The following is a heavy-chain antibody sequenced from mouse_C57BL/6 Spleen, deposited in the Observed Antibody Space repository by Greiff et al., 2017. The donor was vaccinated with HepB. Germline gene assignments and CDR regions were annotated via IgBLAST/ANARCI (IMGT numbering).Heavy chain of an antibody. J-gene: IGHJ1*03. V-gene: IGHV1-62-2*01. CDR2: FYPGSGSI. D-gene: IGHD1-1*01. Sequence: VQLQESGAELVKPGASVKLSCKASGYTFTEYTIHWVKQRPGQGLEWIGWFYPGSGSIKYNEKFKDKATLTADKSSSTAYMELSSMTSEDSAVYFCARHEVYGSHWYFDVWGTGTTVTVSS. CDR3: ARHEVYGSHWYFDV. CDR1: GYTFTEYT.